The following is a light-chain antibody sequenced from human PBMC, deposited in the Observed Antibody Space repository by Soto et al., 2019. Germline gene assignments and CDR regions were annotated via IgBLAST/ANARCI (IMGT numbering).Light chain of an antibody. CDR2: EVS. CDR3: SSFTSINTWV. Sequence: QSALTQPASVSGSPGQSITISCTGTSSDVGGYNYVSWYQQHPGKAPKPMIYEVSNRPSGVSNRFSGSKSGNTASLTISGPQAEDEADYCCSSFTSINTWVFGGGTKLTVL. J-gene: IGLJ3*02. V-gene: IGLV2-14*01. CDR1: SSDVGGYNY.